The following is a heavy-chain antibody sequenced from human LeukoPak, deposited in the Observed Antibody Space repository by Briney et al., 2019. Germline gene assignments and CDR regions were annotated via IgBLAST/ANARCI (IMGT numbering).Heavy chain of an antibody. V-gene: IGHV1-8*02. CDR2: MNPNSGNT. CDR1: GGTFSSYA. J-gene: IGHJ4*02. CDR3: ATYYSSSSYFDY. D-gene: IGHD6-6*01. Sequence: ASVKVSCKASGGTFSSYAINWVRQATGQGLEWMGWMNPNSGNTGYAQKFQGRVTITRNTSISTAYMELSSLRSEDTAVYYCATYYSSSSYFDYWGQGTLVTVSS.